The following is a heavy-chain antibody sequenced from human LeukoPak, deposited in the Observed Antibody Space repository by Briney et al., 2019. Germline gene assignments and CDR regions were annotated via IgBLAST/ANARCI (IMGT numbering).Heavy chain of an antibody. D-gene: IGHD3-10*01. V-gene: IGHV6-1*01. CDR3: ARELWFGELIGREYFDY. CDR1: GDSVSSNSAA. Sequence: SQTLSLTCAISGDSVSSNSAAWNWIRQSPSRGLEWLGRTYYRSKWYNDYAVSVKSRITINPDTSKNQFSLQLNSVTPEDTAVYYCARELWFGELIGREYFDYWGQGTLVTVSS. CDR2: TYYRSKWYN. J-gene: IGHJ4*02.